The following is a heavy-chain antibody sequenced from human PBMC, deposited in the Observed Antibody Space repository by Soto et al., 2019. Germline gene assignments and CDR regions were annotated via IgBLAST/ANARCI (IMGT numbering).Heavy chain of an antibody. Sequence: ASVKVSCKASGYTFTNYGISWVRQAPGQGLEWMGGINPNSCATDYAQVYQGWVTMTRDTSISTAYMELSSLRSDDTAFYYCASGPGDASSDYAFLFVYWGQGALVTVSS. CDR1: GYTFTNYG. V-gene: IGHV1-2*04. J-gene: IGHJ4*02. CDR3: ASGPGDASSDYAFLFVY. CDR2: INPNSCAT. D-gene: IGHD3-22*01.